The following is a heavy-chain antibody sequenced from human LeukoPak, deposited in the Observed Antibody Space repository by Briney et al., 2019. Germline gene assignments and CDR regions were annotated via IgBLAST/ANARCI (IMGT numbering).Heavy chain of an antibody. Sequence: SVKVSCKASGGTFSSYAISWVRQAPGQGLEWMGRIIPILGIANYAQKFQGRVTITADKSTSTAYMELSSLRSENTAVYYCATPAADSGYDADFDYWGQGTLVTVSS. J-gene: IGHJ4*02. D-gene: IGHD5-12*01. CDR3: ATPAADSGYDADFDY. CDR2: IIPILGIA. CDR1: GGTFSSYA. V-gene: IGHV1-69*04.